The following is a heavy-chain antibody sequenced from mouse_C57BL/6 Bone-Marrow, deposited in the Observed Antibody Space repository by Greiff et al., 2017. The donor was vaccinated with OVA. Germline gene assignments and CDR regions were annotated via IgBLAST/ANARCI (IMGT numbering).Heavy chain of an antibody. Sequence: QVQLQQPGAELVKPGASVKMSCKASGYTFTSYWITWVKQRPGQGLEWIGDIYPGSGSTNYNEKFKSKATLTADKSSSTAYMQLSSLTSEDSAVYFCARGGYYGNYHWYFDVWGTGTTVTVSS. CDR3: ARGGYYGNYHWYFDV. D-gene: IGHD2-1*01. V-gene: IGHV1-55*01. CDR1: GYTFTSYW. CDR2: IYPGSGST. J-gene: IGHJ1*03.